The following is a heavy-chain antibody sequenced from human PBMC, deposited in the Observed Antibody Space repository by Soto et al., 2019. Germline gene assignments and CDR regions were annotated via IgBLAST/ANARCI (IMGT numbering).Heavy chain of an antibody. CDR3: ARGQRFSDWFDP. CDR2: IYSSGNT. CDR1: GGAMNSYY. Sequence: SETLSLTCTVSGGAMNSYYWTWIRQPAGKGLEWIGRIYSSGNTKYNPSLQSRVTMSLDTSKNQFSLRLTSVTAADTALYYCARGQRFSDWFDPWGQGTLVT. V-gene: IGHV4-4*07. D-gene: IGHD3-3*01. J-gene: IGHJ5*02.